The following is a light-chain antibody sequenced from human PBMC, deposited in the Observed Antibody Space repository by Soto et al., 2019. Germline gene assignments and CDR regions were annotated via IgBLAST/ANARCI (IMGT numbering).Light chain of an antibody. CDR2: DAS. V-gene: IGKV3-11*01. J-gene: IGKJ4*01. CDR1: QSVSSY. CDR3: QQRSNWPSLT. Sequence: EILLTQSPATMSLSPRERVTLSCRASQSVSSYLAWYQQKPGQAPRLLIYDASNRATGIPARFSGSGSGTDFTLTIGSLEPEDFAVYYCQQRSNWPSLTFGGGTKVEIK.